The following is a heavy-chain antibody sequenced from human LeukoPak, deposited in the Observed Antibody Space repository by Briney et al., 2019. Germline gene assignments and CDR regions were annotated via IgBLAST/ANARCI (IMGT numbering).Heavy chain of an antibody. D-gene: IGHD3-22*01. CDR2: ISGSGGST. CDR3: AKDHYYDSSGYYYEVVAFDI. V-gene: IGHV3-23*01. J-gene: IGHJ3*02. CDR1: GFTFSSYA. Sequence: GGSLRLSCAASGFTFSSYAMSWVRQAPGKGLEWVSAISGSGGSTYYADSVKGRFTISRDNSKNTLYLQMNSLRAEDTAVYYCAKDHYYDSSGYYYEVVAFDIWGQGTMVTVSS.